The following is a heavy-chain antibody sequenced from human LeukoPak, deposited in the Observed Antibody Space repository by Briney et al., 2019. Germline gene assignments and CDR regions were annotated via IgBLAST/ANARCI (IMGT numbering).Heavy chain of an antibody. Sequence: GGSLRLSCAASGFTFSSYWMHWVRQAPGKGLVWVSRINSDGSSTSYADSVKGRLTISRDNSKNTLYLQMNSLRAEDTAVYYCARDLEDSSPFGAFDMWGQGTMVTVSS. V-gene: IGHV3-74*01. D-gene: IGHD3-22*01. CDR1: GFTFSSYW. CDR3: ARDLEDSSPFGAFDM. J-gene: IGHJ3*02. CDR2: INSDGSST.